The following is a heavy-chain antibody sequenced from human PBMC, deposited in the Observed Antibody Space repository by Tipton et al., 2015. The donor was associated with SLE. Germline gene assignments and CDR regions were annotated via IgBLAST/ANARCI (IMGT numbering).Heavy chain of an antibody. V-gene: IGHV3-15*01. J-gene: IGHJ6*04. CDR2: IKSKTDGGTT. D-gene: IGHD3-10*01. CDR1: GFTFSNAW. Sequence: SLRLSCAAPGFTFSNAWMSWVRQAPGKGLEWVGRIKSKTDGGTTDYAAPVKGRFTISRDNSKNTLYLQMNSLRAEDTAVYYCAKSPLTSNPDVWGKGTTVTVSS. CDR3: AKSPLTSNPDV.